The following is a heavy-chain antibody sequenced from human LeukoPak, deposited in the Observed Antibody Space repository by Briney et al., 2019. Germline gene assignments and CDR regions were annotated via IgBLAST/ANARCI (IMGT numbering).Heavy chain of an antibody. D-gene: IGHD6-19*01. Sequence: GASVKVSCKASGYTFTSYYMHWVRQAPGQGLEWMGIINPSGGSTSYAQKFQGRVTITRDTSTSTVYMELSSLRSEDTAVYYCASEGIAVAGTHPYYYYGMDVWGQGTTVTVSS. CDR1: GYTFTSYY. CDR3: ASEGIAVAGTHPYYYYGMDV. CDR2: INPSGGST. V-gene: IGHV1-46*01. J-gene: IGHJ6*02.